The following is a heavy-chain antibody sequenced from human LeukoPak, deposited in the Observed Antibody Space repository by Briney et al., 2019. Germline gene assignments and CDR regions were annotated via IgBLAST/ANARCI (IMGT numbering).Heavy chain of an antibody. Sequence: SETLSLTCAVYGGSFSGYYWSWIRQPPGKGLEWIGEINHSGSTNCNPSLKSRVTISVETSKNQFSVNLSSVTAADTAVYYCARQEGDYVDHWGQGTLVTVSS. V-gene: IGHV4-34*01. CDR3: ARQEGDYVDH. J-gene: IGHJ4*02. CDR2: INHSGST. CDR1: GGSFSGYY.